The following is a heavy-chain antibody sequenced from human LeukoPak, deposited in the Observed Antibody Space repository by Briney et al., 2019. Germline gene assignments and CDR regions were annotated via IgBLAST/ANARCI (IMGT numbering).Heavy chain of an antibody. Sequence: ASVKVSCKVSGYTLTELSMHWVRQAPGKGLEWMGGFDPEDGETIYAQKFQGRVTMTEDTSTDTAYMELSSLRSEDTAVYYCATEHNQKLDRAPYYYYGMDVWGQGTTVTVSS. D-gene: IGHD1-1*01. V-gene: IGHV1-24*01. CDR2: FDPEDGET. CDR3: ATEHNQKLDRAPYYYYGMDV. J-gene: IGHJ6*02. CDR1: GYTLTELS.